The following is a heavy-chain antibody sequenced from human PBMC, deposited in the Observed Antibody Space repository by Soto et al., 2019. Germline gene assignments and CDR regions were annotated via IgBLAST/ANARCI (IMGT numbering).Heavy chain of an antibody. Sequence: QVQLVQSGAEVKKPGSSVKVSCKDSGGTFSSYAISWVRLAPGQGLEWMGGNIPIFGTADYAQKFQGRVTITADDFTSTAYMELSSLRSEDTAVYYCARHLGGNHYYYGMDVWGQGTTVTVSS. V-gene: IGHV1-69*13. CDR1: GGTFSSYA. CDR2: NIPIFGTA. J-gene: IGHJ6*02. D-gene: IGHD3-16*01. CDR3: ARHLGGNHYYYGMDV.